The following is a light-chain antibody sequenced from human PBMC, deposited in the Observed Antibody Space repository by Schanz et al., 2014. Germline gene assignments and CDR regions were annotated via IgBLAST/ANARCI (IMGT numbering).Light chain of an antibody. Sequence: RVMTQSPGTLSLSPGERATLSCRASQSVGSSFLAWHQQKPGQAPRVIINGASRRATGVPDRFSGSGSGTDFTLTISRLEPEDFAVYYCQQYGSSPLTFGQGTRLEIK. J-gene: IGKJ5*01. CDR1: QSVGSSF. CDR3: QQYGSSPLT. V-gene: IGKV3-20*01. CDR2: GAS.